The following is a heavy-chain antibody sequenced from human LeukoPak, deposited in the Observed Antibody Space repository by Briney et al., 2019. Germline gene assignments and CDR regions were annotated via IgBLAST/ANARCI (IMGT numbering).Heavy chain of an antibody. CDR3: GKGDTSGYYYFEY. V-gene: IGHV3-23*01. D-gene: IGHD3-22*01. CDR1: GFTFSSYG. J-gene: IGHJ4*02. CDR2: ISGSGVST. Sequence: RGSLRLSCAASGFTFSSYGMSSVRQAPGKGLEWVSVISGSGVSTYYADSVKGRFTTSRDNSKNTRYLQMNSLRAEDTAVYYCGKGDTSGYYYFEYWGQGTLVTVSS.